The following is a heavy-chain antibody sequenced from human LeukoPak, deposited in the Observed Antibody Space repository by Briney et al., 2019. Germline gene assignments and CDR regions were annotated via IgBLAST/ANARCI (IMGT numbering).Heavy chain of an antibody. Sequence: GGSLRLSCAASGFTFSNYWMNWVRQAPGKGLEWVSAISGSGGSTYYADSVKGRFTISRDNSKNTLYLQMNSLRAEDTAVYYCAKDSSGWYVGYFDYWGQGTLVTVSS. D-gene: IGHD6-19*01. J-gene: IGHJ4*02. CDR1: GFTFSNYW. CDR2: ISGSGGST. V-gene: IGHV3-23*01. CDR3: AKDSSGWYVGYFDY.